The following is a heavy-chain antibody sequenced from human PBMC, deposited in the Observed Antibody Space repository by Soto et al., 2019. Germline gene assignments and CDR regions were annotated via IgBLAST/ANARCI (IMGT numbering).Heavy chain of an antibody. CDR3: AREVLVRGIKYHGIDV. V-gene: IGHV3-33*01. Sequence: QVQLVESGGGVVQPGRSLSLSCAASGFTFSSYGIHWVRQAPGKGLEWVAVIWYDGSNKYYADSVKGRFTISRDNSKNTLYLQMNSLRAEDTAVYYCAREVLVRGIKYHGIDVWGQGTTVTVSS. CDR1: GFTFSSYG. D-gene: IGHD3-10*01. J-gene: IGHJ6*02. CDR2: IWYDGSNK.